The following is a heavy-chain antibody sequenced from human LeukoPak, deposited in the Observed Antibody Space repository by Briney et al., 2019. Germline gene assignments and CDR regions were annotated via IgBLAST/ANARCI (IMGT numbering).Heavy chain of an antibody. CDR3: ARDFWGAYRVDYFDC. J-gene: IGHJ4*02. CDR1: GCTFSNYW. Sequence: GGSLTLPCAASGCTFSNYWLSWVRRAPGKGLEWVANIKQDGSETYSVDSVRGRFTISRDNAKNSLYPQMNSLRAEDTAVYYCARDFWGAYRVDYFDCWGQGTLVTVSS. D-gene: IGHD3-3*01. CDR2: IKQDGSET. V-gene: IGHV3-7*01.